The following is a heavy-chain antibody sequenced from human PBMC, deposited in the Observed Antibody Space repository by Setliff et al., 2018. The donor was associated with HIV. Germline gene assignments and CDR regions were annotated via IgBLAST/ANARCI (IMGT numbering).Heavy chain of an antibody. D-gene: IGHD6-13*01. CDR1: GGSISGHF. Sequence: PSETLSLTCSVSGGSISGHFWSWFRQPPGKGLEWIGYIYYTGSTNYNSSLKSRVTISVDTSKNQFSLNLNSVTAADTAVYYCAREPDKIAAADSWGQGTLVTVSS. CDR2: IYYTGST. CDR3: AREPDKIAAADS. J-gene: IGHJ4*02. V-gene: IGHV4-59*11.